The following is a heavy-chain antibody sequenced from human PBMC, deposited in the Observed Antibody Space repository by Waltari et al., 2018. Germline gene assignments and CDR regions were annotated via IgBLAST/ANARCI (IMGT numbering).Heavy chain of an antibody. D-gene: IGHD1-1*01. J-gene: IGHJ6*02. CDR1: GSTFTSFA. Sequence: QVQLVQSGAEGKKPGASVKVSCNASGSTFTSFAMHWVRQAPGRRLEWMGWSNAGNGNTNYSQKFQGRVTITRDTSASTAYMELSSLRSEDTAVYYCARRKVQGYYGMDVWGQGTTVTVSS. V-gene: IGHV1-3*01. CDR3: ARRKVQGYYGMDV. CDR2: SNAGNGNT.